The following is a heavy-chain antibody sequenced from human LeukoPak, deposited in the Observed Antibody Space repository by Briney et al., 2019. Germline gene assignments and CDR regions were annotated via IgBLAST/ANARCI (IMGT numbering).Heavy chain of an antibody. D-gene: IGHD1-26*01. CDR1: GFTFSSND. V-gene: IGHV3-13*04. CDR3: TRGGRSAPFDY. Sequence: GGSLRLSCAASGFTFSSNDMHWVRQPTGKGLEWVSGIGFGGDTYYSGSVKGRFTISRDNVKNSLYLQMNSLRAGDTAVYYCTRGGRSAPFDYWGQGTLVAVSS. CDR2: IGFGGDT. J-gene: IGHJ4*02.